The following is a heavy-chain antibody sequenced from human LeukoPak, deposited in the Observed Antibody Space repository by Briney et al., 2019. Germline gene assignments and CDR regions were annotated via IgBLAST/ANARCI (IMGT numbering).Heavy chain of an antibody. V-gene: IGHV3-30-3*01. CDR3: ATGHYYDSSGYYPLPDAFDI. D-gene: IGHD3-22*01. CDR1: GFTFSNYA. J-gene: IGHJ3*02. CDR2: LSYDGSIK. Sequence: GGSLRLSCAASGFTFSNYAMHWVRQAPGQGLAWVAVLSYDGSIKYYTDSVKGRFTISRDNAKNILYLQMNSLRAEDTAVYHCATGHYYDSSGYYPLPDAFDIWGQGTMVTVSS.